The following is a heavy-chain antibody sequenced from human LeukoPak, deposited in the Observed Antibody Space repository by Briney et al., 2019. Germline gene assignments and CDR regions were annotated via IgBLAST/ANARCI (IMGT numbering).Heavy chain of an antibody. V-gene: IGHV1-69*13. D-gene: IGHD6-13*01. CDR2: IIPIFGTA. J-gene: IGHJ5*02. CDR1: GGTFSSYA. Sequence: HRASVNVSCKASGGTFSSYAISWVRQAPGQGLEWMGGIIPIFGTANYAQKFQGRVTITADESTSTAYMELSSLRSEDTAVYYCARVVWFGAAAGQLNWFDPWGQGTLVTVSS. CDR3: ARVVWFGAAAGQLNWFDP.